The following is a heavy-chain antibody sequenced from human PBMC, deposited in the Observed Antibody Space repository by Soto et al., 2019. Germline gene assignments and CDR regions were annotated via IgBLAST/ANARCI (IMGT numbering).Heavy chain of an antibody. V-gene: IGHV3-23*01. Sequence: EVQLLESGGGLVQPGGSLRLSCAASGFTFSSYAMSWVRQAPGKGLEWVSAISGSGGSTYYADSVKGRFTISRDNSKNTLYMQMSSLRAEDTAVYYCAKGEVLRFLEWLSHHYYYGMDVWGQGTTVTVSS. CDR3: AKGEVLRFLEWLSHHYYYGMDV. CDR2: ISGSGGST. D-gene: IGHD3-3*01. J-gene: IGHJ6*02. CDR1: GFTFSSYA.